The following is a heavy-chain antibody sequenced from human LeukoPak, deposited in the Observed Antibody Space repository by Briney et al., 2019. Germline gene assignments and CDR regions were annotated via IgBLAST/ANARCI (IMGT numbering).Heavy chain of an antibody. CDR1: GFTFSSYS. Sequence: PGGSLRLSCAASGFTFSSYSMNWVRQAPGKGLEWVSSISSSSSYIYYADSVKGRFTISRDNAKNSLYLQMNSLRAEDTAVYYCARGLGDSSGYYPSRWFDPWGQGTLVTVSS. D-gene: IGHD3-22*01. V-gene: IGHV3-21*01. J-gene: IGHJ5*02. CDR2: ISSSSSYI. CDR3: ARGLGDSSGYYPSRWFDP.